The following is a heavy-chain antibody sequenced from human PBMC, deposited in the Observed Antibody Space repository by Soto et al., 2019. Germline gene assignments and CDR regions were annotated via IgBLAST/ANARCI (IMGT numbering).Heavy chain of an antibody. CDR3: AREQSPSWGGGFDY. Sequence: EVHLVESGGGVVRPGGSLRLSCAASGFTFDDYGMSWVRQAPGKGLEWVSGINWNGGSTGYADSVKGRFTISRDNAKNALYLQMNSLRAEDTAFYYCAREQSPSWGGGFDYWGQGTLVTVSS. CDR1: GFTFDDYG. D-gene: IGHD3-16*01. V-gene: IGHV3-20*04. CDR2: INWNGGST. J-gene: IGHJ4*02.